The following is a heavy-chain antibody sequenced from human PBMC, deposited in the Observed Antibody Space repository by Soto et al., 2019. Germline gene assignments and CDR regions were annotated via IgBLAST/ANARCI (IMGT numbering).Heavy chain of an antibody. D-gene: IGHD2-15*01. J-gene: IGHJ4*02. CDR3: ARFAKGFYYFDL. CDR2: LHSGGDT. Sequence: GGSLRLSCAASGFVVSTKYMSWVRQAPGQALEWVAVLHSGGDTTYADSLKGRFTISRDKSTNTLHLQMRNLRAEDTAAYHCARFAKGFYYFDLWGRGTQVTVSS. CDR1: GFVVSTKY. V-gene: IGHV3-53*01.